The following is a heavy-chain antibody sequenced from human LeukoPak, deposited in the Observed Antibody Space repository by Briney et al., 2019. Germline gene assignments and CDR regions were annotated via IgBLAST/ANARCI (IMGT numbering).Heavy chain of an antibody. CDR2: INPNSGGT. CDR1: GYTFTGYY. CDR3: AREPLAFDAFDI. Sequence: ASVKVSCRASGYTFTGYYMHWVRQAPGQGLEWMGWINPNSGGTNYAQKFQGRVTMTRDTSISTAYMELSRLRSDDTAVYYCAREPLAFDAFDIWGQGTMVTVSS. V-gene: IGHV1-2*02. D-gene: IGHD3-16*02. J-gene: IGHJ3*02.